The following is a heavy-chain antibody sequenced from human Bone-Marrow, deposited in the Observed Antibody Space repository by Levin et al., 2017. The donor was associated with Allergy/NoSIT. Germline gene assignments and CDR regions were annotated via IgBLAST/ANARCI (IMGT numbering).Heavy chain of an antibody. J-gene: IGHJ4*02. CDR2: ISSSGSIT. CDR1: GFTFSDYY. V-gene: IGHV3-11*01. CDR3: ARDVGSGYPFQRDY. Sequence: GGSLRLSCAASGFTFSDYYISWMRQAPGKGLEWISYISSSGSITYYVDSVKGRFTISRDNAKNSVYLQMSSLRAEDTAVYYCARDVGSGYPFQRDYWGQGTLVTVSS. D-gene: IGHD5-12*01.